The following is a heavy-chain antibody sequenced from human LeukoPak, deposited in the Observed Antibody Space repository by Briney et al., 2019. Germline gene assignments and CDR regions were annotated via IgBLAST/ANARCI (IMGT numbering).Heavy chain of an antibody. CDR2: ISAYNGNT. CDR3: ARIDYYGSGMRAFDI. D-gene: IGHD3-10*01. V-gene: IGHV1-18*01. J-gene: IGHJ3*02. CDR1: GGTFTSYG. Sequence: ASVKVSCKASGGTFTSYGISWVRQAPGQGLEWMGWISAYNGNTNYAQKLQGRVTMTTDTSTSTAYMELRSLRSDDTAVYYCARIDYYGSGMRAFDIWGQGTMVTVSS.